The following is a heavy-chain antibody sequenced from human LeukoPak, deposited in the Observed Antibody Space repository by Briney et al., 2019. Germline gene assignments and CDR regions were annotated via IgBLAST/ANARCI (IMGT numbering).Heavy chain of an antibody. V-gene: IGHV1-18*01. Sequence: GASVKVSCKASGYAFTSYGISWVRQAPGQGLEWMGWISAYNGNTNYAQKLQGRVTMTTDTSTSTAYMELRSLRSEDTAVECCASGAVTMIVVARGVSAFDIWGQGTMVTVSS. CDR1: GYAFTSYG. D-gene: IGHD3-22*01. CDR3: ASGAVTMIVVARGVSAFDI. CDR2: ISAYNGNT. J-gene: IGHJ3*02.